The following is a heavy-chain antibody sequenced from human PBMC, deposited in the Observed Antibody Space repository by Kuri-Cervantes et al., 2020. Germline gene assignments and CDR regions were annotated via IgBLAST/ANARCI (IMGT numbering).Heavy chain of an antibody. CDR1: GGSISSGDYY. CDR2: IYYSGST. V-gene: IGHV4-30-4*01. J-gene: IGHJ4*02. D-gene: IGHD3-16*01. CDR3: ARGAMITFGGVVPPVDY. Sequence: SETLSLTCTVSGGSISSGDYYWSWIRQPPGKGLEWIGYIYYSGSTYYNPSLKSRVTISVDTSKNQFSLKLSSVTAADTAVYYCARGAMITFGGVVPPVDYWGQGTLVTVSS.